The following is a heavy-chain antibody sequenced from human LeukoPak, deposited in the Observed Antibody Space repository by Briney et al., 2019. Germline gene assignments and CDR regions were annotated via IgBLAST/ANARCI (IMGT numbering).Heavy chain of an antibody. CDR2: IIPIFGTA. J-gene: IGHJ4*02. V-gene: IGHV1-69*05. D-gene: IGHD3-3*01. CDR3: ATSWSGYYNY. CDR1: GGTFSSYA. Sequence: ASVKVSCKASGGTFSSYAISWVRQAPGQGLEWMGRIIPIFGTANYAQKFQGGVTITTDESASTAYTELSSLRSEDTAVYYCATSWSGYYNYWGQGTLVTVSS.